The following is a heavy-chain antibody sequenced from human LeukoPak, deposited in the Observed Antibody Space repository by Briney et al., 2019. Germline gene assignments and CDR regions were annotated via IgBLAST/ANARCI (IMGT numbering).Heavy chain of an antibody. J-gene: IGHJ4*02. CDR1: GFTFSSYA. CDR2: ISGSGGST. Sequence: GGSLRLSCAASGFTFSSYAMSWVRQAPGKGLEWVSAISGSGGSTYYADSVKGRFTISRDNAKNSLYVQMNSLRAEDTAVYYCARMDTVATLALDYWGQGTLVTVSS. V-gene: IGHV3-23*01. CDR3: ARMDTVATLALDY. D-gene: IGHD5-12*01.